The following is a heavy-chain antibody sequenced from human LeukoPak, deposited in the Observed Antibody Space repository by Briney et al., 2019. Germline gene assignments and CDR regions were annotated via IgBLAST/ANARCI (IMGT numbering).Heavy chain of an antibody. CDR3: ARRPTVTTPLTA. Sequence: TGGSLRLSCAASGFSFSSHWMRWVGPAPGKGLEGVANIKQDGSEKYYVDSVKGRFTISRDNAKNSLDLQMNSLRAEATAFYYCARRPTVTTPLTAWGQGTLVTVSS. V-gene: IGHV3-7*05. CDR2: IKQDGSEK. D-gene: IGHD4-17*01. CDR1: GFSFSSHW. J-gene: IGHJ5*02.